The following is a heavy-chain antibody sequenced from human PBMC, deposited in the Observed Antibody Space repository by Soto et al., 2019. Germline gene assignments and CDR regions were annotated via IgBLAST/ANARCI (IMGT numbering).Heavy chain of an antibody. CDR2: TYYRSKWYN. CDR3: ARELLVTMIVVVIKHDAFDI. D-gene: IGHD3-22*01. V-gene: IGHV6-1*01. J-gene: IGHJ3*02. Sequence: SQTLSLTCAISGDSVSSNSAAWNWIRQSPSRGLEWLGRTYYRSKWYNDYAVSVKSRITINPDTSKNQFSLQLNSVTPEDTAVYYCARELLVTMIVVVIKHDAFDIWGQGTMVTVSS. CDR1: GDSVSSNSAA.